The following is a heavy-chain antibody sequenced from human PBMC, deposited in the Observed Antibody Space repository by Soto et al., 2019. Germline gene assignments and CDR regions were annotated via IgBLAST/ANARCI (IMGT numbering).Heavy chain of an antibody. V-gene: IGHV3-43D*04. Sequence: EVQLVESGGVVVQPGGSLRLSCAASGFTFDDYAIHWVRQPPGKGLEWVSLISWDGSSTHYADSVKGRFTISRDNSKNSLYQQMNSLRPEDTALYYCAKDVSRDNFWSGYYDYWGQGSLVTVSS. CDR3: AKDVSRDNFWSGYYDY. J-gene: IGHJ4*02. CDR2: ISWDGSST. CDR1: GFTFDDYA. D-gene: IGHD3-3*01.